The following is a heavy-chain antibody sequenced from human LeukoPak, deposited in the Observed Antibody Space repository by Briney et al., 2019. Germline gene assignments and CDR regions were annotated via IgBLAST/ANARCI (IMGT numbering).Heavy chain of an antibody. CDR2: SHVSGNT. V-gene: IGHV4-59*01. CDR1: GDSIDSYY. D-gene: IGHD3-22*01. J-gene: IGHJ4*02. Sequence: SETLSLTCSVSGDSIDSYYWSWIRQPPGKGLDWIGFSHVSGNTRYSPSLRGRVTISVDTSKNQFSLKLSSVTAADTAVYYCARASYYDSSGYYFDYWGQGTLVTVSS. CDR3: ARASYYDSSGYYFDY.